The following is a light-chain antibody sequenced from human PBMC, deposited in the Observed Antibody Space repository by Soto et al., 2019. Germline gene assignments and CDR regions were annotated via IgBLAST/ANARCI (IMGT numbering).Light chain of an antibody. J-gene: IGKJ4*01. CDR2: DAS. Sequence: EFVLTQSPGTLSLSPGERATLSCRASQTVSNNYLAWYQQKPGQAPRLLIYDASSRATGIPARFSGGGSGTDFTLTISRLEPADFAVYYCQQFSSYPLTFGGGTKVEIK. CDR1: QTVSNNY. V-gene: IGKV3-20*01. CDR3: QQFSSYPLT.